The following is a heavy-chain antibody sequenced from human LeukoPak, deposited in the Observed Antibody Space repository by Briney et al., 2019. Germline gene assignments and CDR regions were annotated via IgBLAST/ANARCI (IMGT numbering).Heavy chain of an antibody. D-gene: IGHD2-21*02. J-gene: IGHJ3*01. CDR2: IYYSGNT. Sequence: SETLSLTCTVSGVSISSSNSYWGWIRQPPGKGLEWIGSIYYSGNTYYNASLKSQVSISIDTSKNQLSLRLSAVTAADTAVYYCARHGPMVTATDAFDLWGQGTMVTVSS. CDR1: GVSISSSNSY. V-gene: IGHV4-39*01. CDR3: ARHGPMVTATDAFDL.